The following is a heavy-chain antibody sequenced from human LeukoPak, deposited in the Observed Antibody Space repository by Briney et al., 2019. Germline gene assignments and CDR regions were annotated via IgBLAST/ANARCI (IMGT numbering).Heavy chain of an antibody. CDR3: ARAYSTGWNGTPFDY. J-gene: IGHJ4*02. Sequence: PGGSLRLSCAASGLTFSNYDMHWVRQAPGKGLEWVTVISSDGRIKFYADSVKGRFTISRDNSKNTLYLQMNSLRGEDTAVYSCARAYSTGWNGTPFDYWGQGTLVTVSS. CDR2: ISSDGRIK. D-gene: IGHD6-19*01. CDR1: GLTFSNYD. V-gene: IGHV3-30*04.